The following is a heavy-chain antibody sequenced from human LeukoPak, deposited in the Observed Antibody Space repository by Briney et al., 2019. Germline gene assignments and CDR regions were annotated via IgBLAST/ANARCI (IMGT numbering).Heavy chain of an antibody. CDR3: AADGGGVYDILTGYSTWFDP. CDR2: IVVGSGNT. D-gene: IGHD3-9*01. J-gene: IGHJ5*02. V-gene: IGHV1-58*01. Sequence: SVKVSCKASGFTFTSSAVQWVRQARGQRLEWIGWIVVGSGNTNYAQKFQERVTITRDMSTSTADMELSSLRSEDTAVYYCAADGGGVYDILTGYSTWFDPWGQGTLVTVSS. CDR1: GFTFTSSA.